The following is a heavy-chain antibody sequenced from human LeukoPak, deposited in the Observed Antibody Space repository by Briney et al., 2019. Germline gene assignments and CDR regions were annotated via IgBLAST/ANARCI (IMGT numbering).Heavy chain of an antibody. V-gene: IGHV1-2*02. CDR2: LNPDTGGT. Sequence: EASVTVSCKASGYTFLDYYIHWVRQAPGQGLEWMGWLNPDTGGTNFAQKFQGRVTMTRDTSVTTAYMEVSGLRSDDTAVYYCARGFRDGYKGFDYWGQGTLVTVSS. J-gene: IGHJ4*02. CDR3: ARGFRDGYKGFDY. D-gene: IGHD5-24*01. CDR1: GYTFLDYY.